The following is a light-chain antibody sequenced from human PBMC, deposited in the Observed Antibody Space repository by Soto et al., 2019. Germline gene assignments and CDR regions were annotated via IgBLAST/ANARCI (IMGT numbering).Light chain of an antibody. V-gene: IGKV1-5*01. J-gene: IGKJ4*02. CDR3: QQYASYHRT. CDR1: QSISGR. CDR2: DAS. Sequence: DIQMTQSPSTLSASVGDTVTVTCRASQSISGRLAWYQQKPGEAPHLIVYDASTLENGVSSRFSGSGSGTEFTHTFNSLQTHDFATYYCQQYASYHRTFGRGTRLEVK.